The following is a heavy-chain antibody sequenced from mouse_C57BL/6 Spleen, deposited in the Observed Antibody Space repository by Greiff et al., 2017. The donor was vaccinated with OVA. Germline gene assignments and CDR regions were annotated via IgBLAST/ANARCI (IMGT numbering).Heavy chain of an antibody. D-gene: IGHD4-1*01. Sequence: QVQLQQPGAELVKPGASVKLSCKASGYTFTSYWMQWVKQRPGQGLEWIGEIEPSDSYTNYNQKFKGKATLTVDTSSSTAYMQLSSLTSEDSAVYYCARASPGKGNAMDYWGQGTSVTVSS. CDR2: IEPSDSYT. CDR3: ARASPGKGNAMDY. CDR1: GYTFTSYW. J-gene: IGHJ4*01. V-gene: IGHV1-50*01.